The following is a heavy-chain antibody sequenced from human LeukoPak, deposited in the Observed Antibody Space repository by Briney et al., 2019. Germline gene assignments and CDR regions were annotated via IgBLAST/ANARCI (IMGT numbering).Heavy chain of an antibody. V-gene: IGHV1-8*01. Sequence: ASVKVSCKASVYTFTSYDINWVRQATGQGLELMGWMNPNSGNTGYAQKFQGRVTMTRNTSISTAYMELSSLRSEDTAVYYCARDHTVVTDSGAFDIWGQGTMVTVSS. CDR1: VYTFTSYD. CDR2: MNPNSGNT. D-gene: IGHD4-23*01. CDR3: ARDHTVVTDSGAFDI. J-gene: IGHJ3*02.